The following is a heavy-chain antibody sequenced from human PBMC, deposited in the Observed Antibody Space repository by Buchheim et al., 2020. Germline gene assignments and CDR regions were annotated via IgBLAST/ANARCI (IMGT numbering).Heavy chain of an antibody. Sequence: QVQLQESGPGVVKPSETLSLTCTVSGGSVSSGSHHWTWIRQPPGKGLEWIGYVYYRGTTKYNSSLKSRATISLATSTNQFSLKLSSVTAADTAVYYCASICGGDCYNFDYWGQGTL. V-gene: IGHV4-61*01. J-gene: IGHJ4*02. CDR3: ASICGGDCYNFDY. CDR2: VYYRGTT. D-gene: IGHD2-21*02. CDR1: GGSVSSGSHH.